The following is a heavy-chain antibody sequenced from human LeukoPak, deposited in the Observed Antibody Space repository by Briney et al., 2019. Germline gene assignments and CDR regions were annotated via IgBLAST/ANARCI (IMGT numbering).Heavy chain of an antibody. V-gene: IGHV4-39*01. Sequence: SETLSLTCTVSGGSTSSSSYYWGWLRQPPGKGLEWIGSIYYSGSTYYNPSLKSRVTISVDTYRNQCCLKLSSVTAADRAVYYCGAAVAGIFDYWGQGTLVTVSS. J-gene: IGHJ4*02. CDR1: GGSTSSSSYY. CDR3: GAAVAGIFDY. CDR2: IYYSGST. D-gene: IGHD6-19*01.